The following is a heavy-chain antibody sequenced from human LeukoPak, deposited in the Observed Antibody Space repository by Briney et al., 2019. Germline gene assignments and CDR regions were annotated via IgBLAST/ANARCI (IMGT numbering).Heavy chain of an antibody. CDR2: INSDSIWI. V-gene: IGHV3-21*01. CDR1: GFSFSTYS. CDR3: ARPAYCGGNCYYFPDY. Sequence: PGGSLRLSCAASGFSFSTYSMNWIRQAPGKGLEWVSSINSDSIWIYYADSVRGRFTISRDNARNSLYLQMNSLRAEDTAVYYCARPAYCGGNCYYFPDYWGQGTLVTVSS. D-gene: IGHD2-21*02. J-gene: IGHJ4*02.